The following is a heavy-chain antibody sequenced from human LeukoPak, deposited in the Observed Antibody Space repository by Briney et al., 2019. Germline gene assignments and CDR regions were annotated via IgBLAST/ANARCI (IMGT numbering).Heavy chain of an antibody. Sequence: PSETLSLTCTVSGGSISSYYWSRIRQPPGKGLEWIGYIYYSGSTNYNPSLKSRVTISVDTSKNQFSLKLSSVTAADTAVYYCARGVVVVAGYYYYYMDVWGKGTTVTVSS. V-gene: IGHV4-59*01. D-gene: IGHD2-15*01. CDR2: IYYSGST. CDR3: ARGVVVVAGYYYYYMDV. J-gene: IGHJ6*03. CDR1: GGSISSYY.